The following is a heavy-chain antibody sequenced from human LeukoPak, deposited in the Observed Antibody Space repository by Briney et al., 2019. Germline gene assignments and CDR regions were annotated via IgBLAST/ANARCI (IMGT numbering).Heavy chain of an antibody. CDR2: ISSNGGST. D-gene: IGHD3-3*01. V-gene: IGHV3-64D*06. CDR1: GFTFSSYA. Sequence: GGSLRLSCSASGFTFSSYAMHWVRQAPGKGLEYVPAISSNGGSTYYADSVKGRFTISRDNSKNTLYLQMSSLRAEDTAVYYCARDDPYDFWSGLQLLDVWGQGTTVTVSS. CDR3: ARDDPYDFWSGLQLLDV. J-gene: IGHJ6*02.